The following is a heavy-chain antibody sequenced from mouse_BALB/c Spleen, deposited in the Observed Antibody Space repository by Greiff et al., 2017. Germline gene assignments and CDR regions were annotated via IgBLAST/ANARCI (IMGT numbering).Heavy chain of an antibody. J-gene: IGHJ4*01. D-gene: IGHD1-1*01. Sequence: EVKLMESGGGLVQPGGSRKLSCAASGFTFSSFGMHWVRQAPEKGLEWVAYISSGSSTIYYADTVKGRFTISRDNPKNTLFLQMTSLRSEDTAMYYCARGGSSYGAMDYWGQGTSVTVSS. V-gene: IGHV5-17*02. CDR3: ARGGSSYGAMDY. CDR2: ISSGSSTI. CDR1: GFTFSSFG.